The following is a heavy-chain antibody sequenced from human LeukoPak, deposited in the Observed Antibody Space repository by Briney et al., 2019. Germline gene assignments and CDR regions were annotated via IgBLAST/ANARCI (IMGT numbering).Heavy chain of an antibody. Sequence: ASVKVSCKASGGTFSSYAIRWVRQAPGQGLVWMGRIIPILGIANYAQKFQGRVTITADKSTSTAYMELSSLRSEDTAVYYCARDRDSSSYYDSSGYDYWGQGTLVTVSS. D-gene: IGHD3-22*01. J-gene: IGHJ4*02. V-gene: IGHV1-69*04. CDR2: IIPILGIA. CDR3: ARDRDSSSYYDSSGYDY. CDR1: GGTFSSYA.